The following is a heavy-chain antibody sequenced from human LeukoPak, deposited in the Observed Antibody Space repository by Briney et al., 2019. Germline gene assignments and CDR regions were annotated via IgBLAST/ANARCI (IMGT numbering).Heavy chain of an antibody. D-gene: IGHD3-9*01. V-gene: IGHV4-39*01. J-gene: IGHJ5*02. Sequence: SETLSLTCTVSGGSISSSSYYWVWIRQPPGKGLEWIGSIYYSGSTYYNPSLKSRVTISVDTSKNQFSLKLSSVTAADTAVYYCARHGVDILTGYALHNWFDPWGQGTLVTVSS. CDR1: GGSISSSSYY. CDR2: IYYSGST. CDR3: ARHGVDILTGYALHNWFDP.